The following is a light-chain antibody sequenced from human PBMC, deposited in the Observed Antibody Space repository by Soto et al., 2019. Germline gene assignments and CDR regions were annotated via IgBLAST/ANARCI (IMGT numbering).Light chain of an antibody. Sequence: DIQRTQSPSSLSASVRDSVTITCQASQDIRNNLNWYQQKPGQAPKVLIYGASNLVTGVPSRFSGSGSGTEFSFDITSLQPEDVATYYCQQYDDLPITFGQGTRLEIK. V-gene: IGKV1-33*01. CDR2: GAS. J-gene: IGKJ5*01. CDR1: QDIRNN. CDR3: QQYDDLPIT.